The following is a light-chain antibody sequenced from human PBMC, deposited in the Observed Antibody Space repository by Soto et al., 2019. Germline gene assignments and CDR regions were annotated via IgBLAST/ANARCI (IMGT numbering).Light chain of an antibody. J-gene: IGKJ2*01. CDR3: QQYGSSPRT. CDR1: QSVSYSF. V-gene: IGKV3-20*01. Sequence: EIVLTQSPGTLSLSPGEGATLSCRASQSVSYSFLAWYQQKPGQAPRLLIYGASSRATGIPDRFSGSGSGTDFTLTISTLEPEDSAGYYCQQYGSSPRTFGQGTKLEIK. CDR2: GAS.